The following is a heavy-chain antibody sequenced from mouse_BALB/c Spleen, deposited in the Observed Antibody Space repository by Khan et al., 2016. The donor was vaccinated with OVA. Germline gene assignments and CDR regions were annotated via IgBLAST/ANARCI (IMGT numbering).Heavy chain of an antibody. CDR2: IDPANGNT. CDR3: ARWPRGY. CDR1: GYNIKDTY. J-gene: IGHJ2*01. V-gene: IGHV14-3*02. Sequence: VQLQQSGAELVKPGASVKLSCTASGYNIKDTYMHWVKQRPEQGLEWIGRIDPANGNTEYDPKFQGKATITADTLSNTVYLQLSSLTSEDTAVYYCARWPRGYWGQGTTLTVSS.